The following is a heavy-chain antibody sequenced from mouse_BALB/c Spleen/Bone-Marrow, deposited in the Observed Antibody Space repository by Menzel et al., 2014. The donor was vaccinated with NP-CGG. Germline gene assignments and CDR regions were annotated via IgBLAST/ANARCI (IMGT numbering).Heavy chain of an antibody. V-gene: IGHV5-6-3*01. J-gene: IGHJ2*03. Sequence: EVKLVESGGGLVQPGGSLKPSCAASGFTFSSYGMSWVRQTPDNRLELDATINSNGGSTYYPDSVKCRFTISRVNAKNPLYLQMSSLKSEDTAMYYCARGWYFDYWGQGTSLTVSS. CDR1: GFTFSSYG. CDR2: INSNGGST. CDR3: ARGWYFDY.